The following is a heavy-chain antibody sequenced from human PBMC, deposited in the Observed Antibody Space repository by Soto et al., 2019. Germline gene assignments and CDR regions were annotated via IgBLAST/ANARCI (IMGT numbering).Heavy chain of an antibody. V-gene: IGHV3-13*01. CDR3: TRESGSSSSLDY. J-gene: IGHJ4*02. Sequence: EVQLVESGGGLVQPGGSLRLSCAASGFTFSSYDMHWVRQATGKGLEWVSAIGTAGDTYYPGSVKARFTISRENAKNSLYLQMNSLRAGDTAVYYCTRESGSSSSLDYWGQGTLVTVSS. D-gene: IGHD6-13*01. CDR1: GFTFSSYD. CDR2: IGTAGDT.